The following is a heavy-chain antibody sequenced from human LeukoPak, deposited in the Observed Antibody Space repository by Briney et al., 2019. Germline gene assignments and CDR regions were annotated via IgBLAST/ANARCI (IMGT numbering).Heavy chain of an antibody. CDR2: IWYDGSNK. CDR3: ARDRLPGIAAARGWFDP. J-gene: IGHJ5*02. CDR1: GFTFSSYG. Sequence: GSLRLSCAASGFTFSSYGMHWVRQAPGKGLEWVAVIWYDGSNKYYADSVKGRFTISRDNSKNTLYLQMNSLRAEDTAVYYCARDRLPGIAAARGWFDPWGQGTLVTVSS. V-gene: IGHV3-33*01. D-gene: IGHD6-13*01.